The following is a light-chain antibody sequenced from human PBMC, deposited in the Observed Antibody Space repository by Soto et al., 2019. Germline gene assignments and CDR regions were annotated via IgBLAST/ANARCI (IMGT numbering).Light chain of an antibody. CDR3: KQRSNWPYT. J-gene: IGKJ2*01. V-gene: IGKV3-11*01. Sequence: EIVLTQSPGTLSLSPGERATLSCRASQGVSSYLAWYQQKPGQAPRLLIYDASNRATGIPARFSGSGSGTDFTLTISSLEPEDFAVYYCKQRSNWPYTFGQGTRLEIK. CDR1: QGVSSY. CDR2: DAS.